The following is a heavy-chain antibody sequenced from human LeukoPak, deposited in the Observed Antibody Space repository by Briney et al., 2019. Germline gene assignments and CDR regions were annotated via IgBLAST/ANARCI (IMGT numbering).Heavy chain of an antibody. Sequence: GGSLRLSCAASGFTFSSYWMHWVRQAPGKGLVWVSRINSDGSSTSYADSVKGRFTISRDNAKNTLYLQMNSLRAEDTAVYYCAKGGVRSSRDYWGQGTLVTVSS. D-gene: IGHD6-13*01. CDR2: INSDGSST. CDR3: AKGGVRSSRDY. V-gene: IGHV3-74*01. J-gene: IGHJ4*02. CDR1: GFTFSSYW.